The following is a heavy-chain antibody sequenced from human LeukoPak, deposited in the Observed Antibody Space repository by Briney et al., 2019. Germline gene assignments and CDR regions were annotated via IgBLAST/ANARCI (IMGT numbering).Heavy chain of an antibody. Sequence: GGSLRLSCAVSGFTFSSYSMNWVRQAPGKGLEWVSSISSSSSYIYYADSVKGRFTISRDNAKNSLYLQMNSLRAEDTAVYYCARDQDSSDSDYWGQGTLVTVSS. V-gene: IGHV3-21*01. CDR1: GFTFSSYS. J-gene: IGHJ4*02. CDR2: ISSSSSYI. D-gene: IGHD3/OR15-3a*01. CDR3: ARDQDSSDSDY.